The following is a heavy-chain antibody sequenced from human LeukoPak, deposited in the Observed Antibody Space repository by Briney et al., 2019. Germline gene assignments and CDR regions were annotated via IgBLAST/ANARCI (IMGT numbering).Heavy chain of an antibody. CDR2: TYYRSKWSY. CDR3: ARVRSGSFVD. V-gene: IGHV6-1*01. D-gene: IGHD6-19*01. CDR1: GDSVSSNLVT. Sequence: SQTLSLICAISGDSVSSNLVTWTWIRQSPSRALEWLGRTYYRSKWSYDYGESVKSRLTINPDTSKNQFSLQLTSVTPDDTAVYYCARVRSGSFVDWGQGTLVTVSS. J-gene: IGHJ4*02.